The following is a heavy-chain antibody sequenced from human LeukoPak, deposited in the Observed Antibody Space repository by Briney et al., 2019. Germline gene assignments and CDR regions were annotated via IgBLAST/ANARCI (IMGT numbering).Heavy chain of an antibody. J-gene: IGHJ4*02. V-gene: IGHV1-3*01. CDR1: RYSFTNYG. D-gene: IGHD3-10*01. Sequence: ASVKVSCKASRYSFTNYGIHWVRQAPGQRLEWMGWINADNGNTRYSQNFQVRVTITRDTSASTAYMELGSLRSEDTAVYYCARGPKGNGDYYFDYWGQGTLVTVS. CDR2: INADNGNT. CDR3: ARGPKGNGDYYFDY.